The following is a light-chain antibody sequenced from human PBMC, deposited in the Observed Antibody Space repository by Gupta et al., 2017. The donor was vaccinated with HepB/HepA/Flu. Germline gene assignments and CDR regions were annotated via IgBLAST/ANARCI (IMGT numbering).Light chain of an antibody. CDR1: KLGDKY. Sequence: SYELTQPPSVSVSPGQTASLTCSGDKLGDKYTCWYQQKPGQSPVLVIYKDSKRPSGIPEGFSGSTSGNTATLTISGTQAMDEADYYCQAWDRNAHVVFGGGTKLTVL. CDR2: KDS. J-gene: IGLJ2*01. V-gene: IGLV3-1*01. CDR3: QAWDRNAHVV.